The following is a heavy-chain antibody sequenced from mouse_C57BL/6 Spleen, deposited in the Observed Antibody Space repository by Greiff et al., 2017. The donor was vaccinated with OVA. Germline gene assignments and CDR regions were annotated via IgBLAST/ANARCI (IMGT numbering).Heavy chain of an antibody. CDR3: AREHGNFFYYAMDY. J-gene: IGHJ4*01. Sequence: EVQLVESGGGLVKPGGSLKLSCAASGFTFSDYGMHWVRQAPEKGLEWVAYISSGSSTIYYADTVKGRFTISRDNAKNTLFLQMTSLRSEDTAMYYCAREHGNFFYYAMDYWGQGTSVTVSS. CDR2: ISSGSSTI. D-gene: IGHD2-1*01. CDR1: GFTFSDYG. V-gene: IGHV5-17*01.